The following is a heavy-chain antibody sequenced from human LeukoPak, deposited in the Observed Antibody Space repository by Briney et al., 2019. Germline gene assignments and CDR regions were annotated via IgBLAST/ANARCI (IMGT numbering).Heavy chain of an antibody. CDR1: GFTFSSYA. V-gene: IGHV3-23*01. Sequence: GGSLRLSCAASGFTFSSYAMSWVREAPGKGREWVSAISGSGGSTYYANSVKGRFTISRDNSKNTLYLQMNSLRAEDTAVYYCANQPLSPKTGDAPGERSEGRDYWGQGTLVTVSS. CDR3: ANQPLSPKTGDAPGERSEGRDY. D-gene: IGHD7-27*01. J-gene: IGHJ4*02. CDR2: ISGSGGST.